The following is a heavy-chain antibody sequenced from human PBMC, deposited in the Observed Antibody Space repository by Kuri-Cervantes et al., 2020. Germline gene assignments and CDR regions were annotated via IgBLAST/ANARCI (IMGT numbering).Heavy chain of an antibody. D-gene: IGHD3-16*01. J-gene: IGHJ4*02. CDR2: ISGSGGTT. CDR1: GFTFSSYG. V-gene: IGHV3-23*01. Sequence: GESLKISCAASGFTFSSYGMSWVRQAPGKGLEWVSAISGSGGTTYYADSVKGRFTISRDNSKNTLYLQMNSLRAEDTAVYYCAKVESLGAYFDYWGQGTLVTVSS. CDR3: AKVESLGAYFDY.